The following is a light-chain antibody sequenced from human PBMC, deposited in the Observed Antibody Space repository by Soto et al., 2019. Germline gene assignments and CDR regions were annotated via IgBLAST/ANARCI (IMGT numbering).Light chain of an antibody. CDR2: EVS. V-gene: IGLV2-8*01. CDR1: SSDVGGYNY. J-gene: IGLJ2*01. Sequence: QSVLTQPPSASGSPGQSVTISCTGSSSDVGGYNYVSWYQQHPGKAPKLMIYEVSERPSGVPDRFSGSKSGNTASLTVSGLQAEDEGDYYCSSYAASNPVVFGGGTKLTAL. CDR3: SSYAASNPVV.